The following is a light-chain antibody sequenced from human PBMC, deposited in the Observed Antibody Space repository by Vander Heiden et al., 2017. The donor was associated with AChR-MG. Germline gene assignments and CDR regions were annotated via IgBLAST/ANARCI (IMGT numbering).Light chain of an antibody. CDR1: TFTTQY. V-gene: IGLV3-25*03. Sequence: SFELTQPPSVSVSPGQTTRITCSGETFTTQYGTWYPQRPGTAPVLLIFKDTERSAGVSERFSGSSSGTTVTLTISGVQAEDEADYLCQSADSRGTLVFGTGTKVTVL. CDR2: KDT. J-gene: IGLJ1*01. CDR3: QSADSRGTLV.